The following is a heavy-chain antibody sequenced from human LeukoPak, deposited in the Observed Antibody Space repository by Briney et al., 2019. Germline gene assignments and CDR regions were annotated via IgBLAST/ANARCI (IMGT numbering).Heavy chain of an antibody. D-gene: IGHD2-15*01. J-gene: IGHJ4*02. V-gene: IGHV1-18*01. CDR1: GYTFSSYG. CDR3: ARWGEHCSGGSCLVTDS. Sequence: ASVKVSCKASGYTFSSYGISWVRQAPGQGLEWMGWISVYDGNTNYAQKVQDRVTMTTDTSTSTAYMELRSLRFDDTAVYYCARWGEHCSGGSCLVTDSWGQGTLVTVSS. CDR2: ISVYDGNT.